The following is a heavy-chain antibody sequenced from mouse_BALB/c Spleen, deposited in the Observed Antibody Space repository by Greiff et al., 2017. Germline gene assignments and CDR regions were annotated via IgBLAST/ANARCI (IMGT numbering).Heavy chain of an antibody. D-gene: IGHD1-1*01. J-gene: IGHJ2*01. CDR2: ISSGGST. CDR3: ARTITTVVALDY. CDR1: GFTFSSYA. Sequence: EVHLVESGGGLVKPGGSLKLSCAASGFTFSSYAMSWVRQTPEKRLEWVASISSGGSTYYPDSVKGRFTISRDNARNILYLQMSSLRSEDTAMYYCARTITTVVALDYWGQGTTLTVSA. V-gene: IGHV5-6-5*01.